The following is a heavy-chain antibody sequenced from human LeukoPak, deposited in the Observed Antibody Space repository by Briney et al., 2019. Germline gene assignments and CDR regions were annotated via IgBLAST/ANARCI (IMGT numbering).Heavy chain of an antibody. Sequence: PGRSLRLSCAASGFTFSSYAMHWVRQAPGKGLEWVAVISYDGSNKYYADSVKGRFTTSRDNSKNTLYLQMNSLRAEDTAVYYCARSGIVGATPFDYWGQGTLVTVSS. CDR2: ISYDGSNK. V-gene: IGHV3-30-3*01. J-gene: IGHJ4*02. CDR3: ARSGIVGATPFDY. CDR1: GFTFSSYA. D-gene: IGHD1-26*01.